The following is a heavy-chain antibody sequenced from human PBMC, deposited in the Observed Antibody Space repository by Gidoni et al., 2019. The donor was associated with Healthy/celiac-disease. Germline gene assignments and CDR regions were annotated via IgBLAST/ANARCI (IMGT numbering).Heavy chain of an antibody. D-gene: IGHD2-15*01. V-gene: IGHV1-2*02. CDR1: GYTFTGHS. Sequence: QVQLVQSGAEVKKPGASVKVSCKAAGYTFTGHSMHCVRQAPGQGLEWMGWINPNSGGTNYAQKFQGRVTMTRDTSISTAYMALSRLRSDDTAVYYCARGTGYCSGGSCYVWFDPWGQGTLVTVSS. J-gene: IGHJ5*02. CDR3: ARGTGYCSGGSCYVWFDP. CDR2: INPNSGGT.